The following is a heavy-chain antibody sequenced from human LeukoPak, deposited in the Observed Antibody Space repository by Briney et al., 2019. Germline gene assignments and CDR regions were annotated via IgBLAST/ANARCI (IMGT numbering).Heavy chain of an antibody. CDR1: GFTFSSYW. D-gene: IGHD3-10*01. J-gene: IGHJ4*02. CDR3: ARGLSEYYYGSGSYCY. Sequence: GGSLRLPCAASGFTFSSYWMSWVRQAPGKGLEWVANIKQDGSEKYYVDSVKGRFTISRDNAKNSLYLQMNSLRAEDTAVYYCARGLSEYYYGSGSYCYWGQGTLVTVSS. V-gene: IGHV3-7*01. CDR2: IKQDGSEK.